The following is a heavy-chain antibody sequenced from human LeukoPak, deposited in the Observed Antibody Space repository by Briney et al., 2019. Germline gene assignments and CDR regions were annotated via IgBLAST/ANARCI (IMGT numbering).Heavy chain of an antibody. CDR2: IYYSGST. Sequence: SETLSLTCTVSGGSISSYYWSWIRQTPGKGLEWIGYIYYSGSTNYNPSLKSRVTISVDTSKNQFSLKLSSVTAADTAVYYCASRAWNYFWFDPWGQGTLVTVSS. J-gene: IGHJ5*02. CDR3: ASRAWNYFWFDP. CDR1: GGSISSYY. D-gene: IGHD1-7*01. V-gene: IGHV4-59*08.